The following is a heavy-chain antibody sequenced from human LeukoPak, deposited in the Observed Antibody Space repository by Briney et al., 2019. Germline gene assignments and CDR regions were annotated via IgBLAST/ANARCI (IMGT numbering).Heavy chain of an antibody. CDR2: ITYDGSNK. V-gene: IGHV3-30*18. Sequence: GGSLRLSCAASGFTFSSYWMHWVRQAPGKGLEWVAVITYDGSNKYYAYSVKGRCTISRDNSNNTLYLQMNSMRAEDTAVYYCAKATVFMGVGATNDAFDIWGQGTMVTVSS. CDR3: AKATVFMGVGATNDAFDI. D-gene: IGHD1-26*01. CDR1: GFTFSSYW. J-gene: IGHJ3*02.